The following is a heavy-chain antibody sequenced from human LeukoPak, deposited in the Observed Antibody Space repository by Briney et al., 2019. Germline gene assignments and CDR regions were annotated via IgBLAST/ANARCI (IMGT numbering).Heavy chain of an antibody. CDR2: ISSNGGST. CDR1: GFTFSSYA. CDR3: ARDIVATINSYYYMDV. J-gene: IGHJ6*03. Sequence: GGSLRLSCAASGFTFSSYAMHWVRQAPGKGLEYVSAISSNGGSTYYANSVKGRFTISRDNSKNTLYLQMGSLRAEDMAVYYCARDIVATINSYYYMDVWGKGTPVTVSS. D-gene: IGHD5-12*01. V-gene: IGHV3-64*01.